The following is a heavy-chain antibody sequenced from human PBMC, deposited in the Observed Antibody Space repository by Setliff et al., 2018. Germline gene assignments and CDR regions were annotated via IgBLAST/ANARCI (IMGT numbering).Heavy chain of an antibody. CDR1: GYTFTNYG. V-gene: IGHV1-18*01. J-gene: IGHJ3*01. CDR2: IITSTGKT. Sequence: ASVKVSCKASGYTFTNYGFHWVRQAPGQGLEWMAMIITSTGKTSYAQRFQGRVTVTTDTYTGTGYMELRSPRSDDTAMYFCARFGGSCSSSSCYASDLWGQGTMVTVSS. CDR3: ARFGGSCSSSSCYASDL. D-gene: IGHD2-2*01.